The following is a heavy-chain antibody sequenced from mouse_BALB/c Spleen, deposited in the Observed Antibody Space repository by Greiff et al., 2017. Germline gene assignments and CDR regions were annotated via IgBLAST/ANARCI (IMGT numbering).Heavy chain of an antibody. J-gene: IGHJ3*01. V-gene: IGHV7-3*02. Sequence: DVQLVESGGGLVQPGGSLRLSCATSGFTFTDYYMSWVRQPPGKALEWLGFIRNKANGYTTEYSASVKGRFTISRDNSQSILYLQMNTLRAEDSATYYCASGYYSWFADWGQGTLVTVSA. CDR2: IRNKANGYTT. CDR1: GFTFTDYY. CDR3: ASGYYSWFAD. D-gene: IGHD2-3*01.